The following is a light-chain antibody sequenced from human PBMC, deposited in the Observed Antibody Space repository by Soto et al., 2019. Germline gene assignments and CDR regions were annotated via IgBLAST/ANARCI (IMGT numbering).Light chain of an antibody. CDR1: QTISSW. CDR3: QHYNSYSEA. CDR2: KAS. Sequence: DIQMTQSPSTLSGSVGDRVTITCRASQTISSWLAWYQQKPGKAPKLLIYKASTLKSGVPSRFSGSGSGTEFTLTISSPQPDDFETYYCQHYNSYSEAFGQGTKVDIX. J-gene: IGKJ1*01. V-gene: IGKV1-5*03.